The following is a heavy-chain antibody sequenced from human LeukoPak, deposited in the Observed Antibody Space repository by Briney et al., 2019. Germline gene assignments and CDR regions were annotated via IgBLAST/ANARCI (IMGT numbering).Heavy chain of an antibody. CDR1: GYSFTSYW. Sequence: GESLKISCKGSGYSFTSYWIGWVRQMPGKGLEWMGIIYPGDSDTRYSPSFQGQVTISADKSINTAYLQWSSLKASDTAIYYCARRVVNNRNWYFNLWGRGTLATVSS. J-gene: IGHJ2*01. CDR2: IYPGDSDT. CDR3: ARRVVNNRNWYFNL. D-gene: IGHD4-23*01. V-gene: IGHV5-51*01.